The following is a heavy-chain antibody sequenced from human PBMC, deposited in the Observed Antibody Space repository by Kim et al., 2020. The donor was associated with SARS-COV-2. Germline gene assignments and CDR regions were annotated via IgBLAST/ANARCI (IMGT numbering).Heavy chain of an antibody. Sequence: GGSLRLSCAASGFTFSNAWMSWVRQAPGKGLEWVGRIKSKTDGGTTDYAAPVKGRFTISRDDSKNTLYLQMNSLKTEDTVVYYCTTDPLQYCSGGSCYFSDYWGQGTLVTVSS. CDR1: GFTFSNAW. D-gene: IGHD2-15*01. J-gene: IGHJ4*02. V-gene: IGHV3-15*01. CDR2: IKSKTDGGTT. CDR3: TTDPLQYCSGGSCYFSDY.